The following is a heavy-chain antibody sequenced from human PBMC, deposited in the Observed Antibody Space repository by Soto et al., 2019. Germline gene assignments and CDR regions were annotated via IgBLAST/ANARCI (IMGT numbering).Heavy chain of an antibody. CDR2: ISSSSSYI. Sequence: GGSLRLSCAASGFTFSSYSMNWVRQAPGKGLEWVSSISSSSSYIYYADSVKGRFTISRDNAKNSLYLQMNSLRAEDTAVYYCARGSRSIVVAGKNYYDYYGVDDWGQRTTVTVSS. CDR1: GFTFSSYS. J-gene: IGHJ6*02. CDR3: ARGSRSIVVAGKNYYDYYGVDD. V-gene: IGHV3-21*01. D-gene: IGHD6-19*01.